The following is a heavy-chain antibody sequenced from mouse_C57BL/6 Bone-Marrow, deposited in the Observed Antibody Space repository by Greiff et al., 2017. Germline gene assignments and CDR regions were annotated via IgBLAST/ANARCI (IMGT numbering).Heavy chain of an antibody. CDR1: CYSTTSDY. J-gene: IGHJ2*01. CDR3: ARYTTVVAPYYFDD. D-gene: IGHD1-1*01. CDR2: ISYRGST. Sequence: EVQLQQSGPGLAKPSQTLSLTCSVTCYSTTSDYWILIRKFPGNKLEYMGYISYRGSTYYPPSLKGPIPITRDTSKNQYYLQLNSVTTEDTATYYCARYTTVVAPYYFDDWGKGTTLTVSS. V-gene: IGHV3-8*01.